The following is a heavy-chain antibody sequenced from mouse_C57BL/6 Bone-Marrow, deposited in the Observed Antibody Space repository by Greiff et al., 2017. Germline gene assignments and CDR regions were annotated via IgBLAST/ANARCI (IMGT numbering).Heavy chain of an antibody. CDR1: GYTFTSSR. Sequence: QVQLQQPGAELVKPGASVKMSCKASGYTFTSSRITWVKQRPGQGLEWIGDIYPTSGRTNYNEKFKSKAILTVDTSSNPAYMQLSSLTSEDSAVFYRARSGTQVRSLAYWGQGTTLTVSS. V-gene: IGHV1-55*01. CDR3: ARSGTQVRSLAY. CDR2: IYPTSGRT. J-gene: IGHJ2*01. D-gene: IGHD2-14*01.